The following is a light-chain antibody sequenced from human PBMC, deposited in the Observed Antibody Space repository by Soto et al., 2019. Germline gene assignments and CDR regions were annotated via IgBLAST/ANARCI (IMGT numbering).Light chain of an antibody. J-gene: IGLJ1*01. V-gene: IGLV2-14*03. CDR2: EVS. CDR1: SSDLCCYKD. Sequence: QSVLTQPASVSGSPGQSITISCTGTSSDLCCYKDVSWYQQHPGKAPQVLIFEVSYRPYGISNRFSGSKSGNVASLTISGLQAEDEADYYCCSYRSGTSPYYVFGTGTKVTVL. CDR3: CSYRSGTSPYYV.